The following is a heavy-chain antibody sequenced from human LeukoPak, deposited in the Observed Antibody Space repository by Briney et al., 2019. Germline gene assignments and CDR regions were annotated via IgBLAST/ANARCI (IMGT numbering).Heavy chain of an antibody. Sequence: GASVKVSCKASGNTFTSYYMHWVRQAPGQGLEWMGWINPNGGGTNYAKKFQNTVTITTNTSISPPYMDLGGLRSNDTPVYYCARGGAYFYYWGQGTLFTVSS. J-gene: IGHJ4*02. V-gene: IGHV1-2*02. CDR3: ARGGAYFYY. CDR1: GNTFTSYY. CDR2: INPNGGGT. D-gene: IGHD2-21*01.